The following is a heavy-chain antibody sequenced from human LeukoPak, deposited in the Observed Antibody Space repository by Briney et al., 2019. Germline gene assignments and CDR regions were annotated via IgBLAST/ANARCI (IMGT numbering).Heavy chain of an antibody. CDR3: ARFMSYYYGLDV. CDR1: GFTVSSNY. V-gene: IGHV3-66*01. J-gene: IGHJ6*02. CDR2: IYSGGTT. Sequence: GGSLRLSCAASGFTVSSNYMSWVRQAPVKGLEWVSVIYSGGTTNYADSVKGRFTISRDNSKNTLYLQVNSLRAEDTAIYFCARFMSYYYGLDVWGQGTTVTVSS.